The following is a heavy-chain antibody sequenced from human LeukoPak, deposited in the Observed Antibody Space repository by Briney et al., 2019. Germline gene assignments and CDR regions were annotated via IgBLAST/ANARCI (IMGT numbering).Heavy chain of an antibody. V-gene: IGHV3-23*01. D-gene: IGHD6-13*01. Sequence: GGSLRLSCAASGFAFSSYAMSWVRQAPGKGLEWVSAISGSGGSTYYADSVKGRLTISRDNSKNTLYLQMNSLRAEDTAVYYCAKDGSSWYFDYWGQGTLVTVSS. CDR1: GFAFSSYA. J-gene: IGHJ4*02. CDR2: ISGSGGST. CDR3: AKDGSSWYFDY.